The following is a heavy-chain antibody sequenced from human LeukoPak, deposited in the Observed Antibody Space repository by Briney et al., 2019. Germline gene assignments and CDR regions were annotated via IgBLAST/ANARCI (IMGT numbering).Heavy chain of an antibody. D-gene: IGHD3-16*01. J-gene: IGHJ4*02. CDR3: ARVNVCPRCHFDY. Sequence: PGGSLRLSCAASGFTFSSYWMHWVRQAPGKGLVWVSRISPDGSGTIYADSVKGRFTISRDNAKNTLYLQMNTLRAEDTAVYYCARVNVCPRCHFDYWGQRTLVSVSS. CDR1: GFTFSSYW. CDR2: ISPDGSGT. V-gene: IGHV3-74*01.